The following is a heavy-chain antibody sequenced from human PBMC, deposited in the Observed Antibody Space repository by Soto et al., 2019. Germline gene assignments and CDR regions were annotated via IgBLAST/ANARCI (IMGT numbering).Heavy chain of an antibody. CDR1: VFTFSSYW. V-gene: IGHV3-7*04. J-gene: IGHJ4*02. CDR3: ARDYPPIEYSYGLYDY. CDR2: IKQDGSEK. D-gene: IGHD5-18*01. Sequence: HPGGSLRLSCAASVFTFSSYWMSWVRQAPGKGLEWVANIKQDGSEKYYVDSVKGRFTISRDNAKNSLYLQMNSLRAEDTAVYYCARDYPPIEYSYGLYDYWGQGTLVTVSS.